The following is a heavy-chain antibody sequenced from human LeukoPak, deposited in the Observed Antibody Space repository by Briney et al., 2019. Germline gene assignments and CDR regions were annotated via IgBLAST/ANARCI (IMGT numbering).Heavy chain of an antibody. D-gene: IGHD6-13*01. V-gene: IGHV3-48*03. CDR1: EFTFSNYE. Sequence: GGSLRLSCAASEFTFSNYEMNWARQAPGKGLEGVSYISSSGSTILYADSVKGRFTISRDNDKNSLFLQMNSLRAGDTAVYYCARDPLSSSSFDLWGQGTLVTVSS. CDR3: ARDPLSSSSFDL. J-gene: IGHJ4*02. CDR2: ISSSGSTI.